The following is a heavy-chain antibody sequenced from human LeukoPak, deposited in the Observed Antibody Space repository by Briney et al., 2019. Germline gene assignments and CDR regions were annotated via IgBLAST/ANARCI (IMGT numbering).Heavy chain of an antibody. J-gene: IGHJ1*01. V-gene: IGHV3-23*01. Sequence: GGSLRLSCAASDSGFTFSSYAMSWVRQAPGKGLEWVSGISGSGGGTYYADSVKGRFTISRDNSKNTLYLQMNSLRAEDTAVYYCAKDHDSVAAASNKYWGQGTLVTVSS. D-gene: IGHD6-13*01. CDR2: ISGSGGGT. CDR3: AKDHDSVAAASNKY. CDR1: DSGFTFSSYA.